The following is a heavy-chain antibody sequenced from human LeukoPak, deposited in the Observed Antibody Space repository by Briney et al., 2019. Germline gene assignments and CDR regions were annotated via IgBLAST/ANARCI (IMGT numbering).Heavy chain of an antibody. CDR3: ARKFNVLRFLEWATAWVDP. V-gene: IGHV4-34*01. D-gene: IGHD3-3*01. CDR1: GGSFSGYY. CDR2: INHSGST. J-gene: IGHJ5*02. Sequence: SETLSLTCAVYGGSFSGYYWSWIRQPPGKGLEWIGEINHSGSTNYNPSLKSRVTISVDTSKNQFSLKLSSVTAADTAVYYCARKFNVLRFLEWATAWVDPWGQGTLVTVSS.